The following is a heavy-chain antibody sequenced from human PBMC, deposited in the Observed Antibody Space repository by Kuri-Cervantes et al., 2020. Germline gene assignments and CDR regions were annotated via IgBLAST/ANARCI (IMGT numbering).Heavy chain of an antibody. CDR1: GFTFSSYG. Sequence: SLKISCAASGFTFSSYGMHWVRQAPGKGLVWVAVIWYDGSNKDYADSVKGRFTISRDNAKNSMYLQMNSLRAEDTAVYYCAPGRWFMELGPYYWGQGTLVTVSS. CDR2: IWYDGSNK. D-gene: IGHD2-15*01. V-gene: IGHV3-33*03. CDR3: APGRWFMELGPYY. J-gene: IGHJ4*02.